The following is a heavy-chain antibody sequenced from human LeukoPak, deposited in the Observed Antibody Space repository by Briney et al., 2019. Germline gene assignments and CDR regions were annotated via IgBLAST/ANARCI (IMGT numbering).Heavy chain of an antibody. D-gene: IGHD2-15*01. CDR2: IYFRGST. V-gene: IGHV4-61*08. Sequence: NPSETLSLTCTVSGDSISSGGYYWSWIRQHPGKRLEGIGYIYFRGSTNSNPSLKSRVTIPVGTSKNQFSLNLRSVTTADTAVYYCAIMFGAYCSDGNCYKALDIWGQGRMVTVSS. CDR1: GDSISSGGYY. J-gene: IGHJ3*02. CDR3: AIMFGAYCSDGNCYKALDI.